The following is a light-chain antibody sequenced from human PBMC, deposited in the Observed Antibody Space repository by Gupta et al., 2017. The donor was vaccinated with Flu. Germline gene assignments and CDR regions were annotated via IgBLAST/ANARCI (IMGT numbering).Light chain of an antibody. CDR2: KDS. CDR3: QSADSSGTWV. Sequence: SYDLTQSPSVSMSPGQTARITCSGDALPRQYTYWYQQKPGQAPVLVIYKDSERPSGIPARFSGSSSGTTVTLTITRGQAEDEADYYCQSADSSGTWVFGGGTKVTVL. V-gene: IGLV3-25*02. J-gene: IGLJ3*02. CDR1: ALPRQY.